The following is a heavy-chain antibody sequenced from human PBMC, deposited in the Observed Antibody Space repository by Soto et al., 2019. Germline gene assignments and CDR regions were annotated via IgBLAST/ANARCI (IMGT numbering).Heavy chain of an antibody. J-gene: IGHJ5*02. Sequence: SESLSLTCTVSGDSISGGASFWSWIRRPRGKGLAWIANVYDSGSSYYNPALKSRLTISVDTTKDQFSLQLKSMTAADTAVYYCAKQSCTSSTCYFPGWFDHWGQGTLVTVSS. D-gene: IGHD2-2*01. CDR1: GDSISGGASF. V-gene: IGHV4-31*03. CDR3: AKQSCTSSTCYFPGWFDH. CDR2: VYDSGSS.